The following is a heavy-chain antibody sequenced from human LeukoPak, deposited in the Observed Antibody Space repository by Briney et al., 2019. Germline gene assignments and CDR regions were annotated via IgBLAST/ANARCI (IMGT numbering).Heavy chain of an antibody. D-gene: IGHD3-22*01. Sequence: WGSLRLSCAASGFTFDDYAMHWVRQAPGKGLEWVSLISWDGSTTYYADSVKGRFTISRDNSKNSLYLQMNSLRVEDTALYYCAKDTDSSGYYSGYFDYWGQGTLVTVSS. V-gene: IGHV3-43D*03. J-gene: IGHJ4*02. CDR3: AKDTDSSGYYSGYFDY. CDR2: ISWDGSTT. CDR1: GFTFDDYA.